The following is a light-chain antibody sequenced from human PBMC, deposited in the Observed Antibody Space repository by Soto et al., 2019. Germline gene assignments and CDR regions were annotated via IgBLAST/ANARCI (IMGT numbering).Light chain of an antibody. CDR2: GAS. CDR3: QQSYSAHPS. Sequence: EVVMTQSPATLSVSPGERATLSCRASQRISSNLAWYLQRPGQAPRLLIYGASTRAPGIPARFSGSGSETEFTLTISSLQSEDFAVYYCQQSYSAHPSFGPGTKVDIK. J-gene: IGKJ3*01. V-gene: IGKV3-15*01. CDR1: QRISSN.